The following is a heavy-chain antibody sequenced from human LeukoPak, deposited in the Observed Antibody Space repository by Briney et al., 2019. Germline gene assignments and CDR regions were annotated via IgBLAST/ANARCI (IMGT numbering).Heavy chain of an antibody. V-gene: IGHV3-11*05. Sequence: PGGAPRVSCVAPGFALRDCYKSWIRQAPGEGAEWLSYICTTSSYTNYADSVKGRFTISRDNAKNSLYLQTNSLRAEDTAVYYCAKERHDFGDLFYFDHWGQGTLVTVSS. CDR2: ICTTSSYT. D-gene: IGHD4-17*01. CDR1: GFALRDCY. CDR3: AKERHDFGDLFYFDH. J-gene: IGHJ4*02.